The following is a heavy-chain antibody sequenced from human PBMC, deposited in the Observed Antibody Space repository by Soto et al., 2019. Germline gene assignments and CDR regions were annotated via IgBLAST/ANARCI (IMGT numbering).Heavy chain of an antibody. D-gene: IGHD3-22*01. CDR3: AIFRRDYDTRDLVDY. J-gene: IGHJ4*02. CDR1: GGSISSGDYS. CDR2: IYYGGST. V-gene: IGHV4-30-2*01. Sequence: SETLSLTCAVSGGSISSGDYSWNWIRQPPGKGLEWIGYIYYGGSTYYNPSLQSRVTMSVDRSRNQFSLKLNSVTAADTAVYYCAIFRRDYDTRDLVDYCGQGTLVIVSA.